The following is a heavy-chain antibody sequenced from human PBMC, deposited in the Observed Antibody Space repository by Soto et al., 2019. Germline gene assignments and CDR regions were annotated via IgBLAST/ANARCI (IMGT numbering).Heavy chain of an antibody. CDR1: GYTFTSYG. D-gene: IGHD4-4*01. V-gene: IGHV1-18*01. CDR3: ASSTRTVTTLVAYYGMDV. CDR2: ISAYNGNT. Sequence: QVQLVQSGAEVKKPGASVKVSCKASGYTFTSYGISWVRQAPGQGLEWMGWISAYNGNTNYAQKLQGRVTMTTDTSTSSAYMELRSLRSDDTAVYFCASSTRTVTTLVAYYGMDVWGQGTTVTVSS. J-gene: IGHJ6*02.